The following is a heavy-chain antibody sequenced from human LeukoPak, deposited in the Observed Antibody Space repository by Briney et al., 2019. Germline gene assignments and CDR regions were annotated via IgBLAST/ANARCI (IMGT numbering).Heavy chain of an antibody. V-gene: IGHV5-10-1*01. Sequence: GESLKISCKGSGYSFTSYWISWVRQMPGEGLEWMGRIDPSDSYTNYSPSFQGHVAISADKSVTTAYLEWSSLKASDTAMYYCARHEGYSYDFDYWGQGTLVTVSS. D-gene: IGHD5-18*01. J-gene: IGHJ4*02. CDR2: IDPSDSYT. CDR1: GYSFTSYW. CDR3: ARHEGYSYDFDY.